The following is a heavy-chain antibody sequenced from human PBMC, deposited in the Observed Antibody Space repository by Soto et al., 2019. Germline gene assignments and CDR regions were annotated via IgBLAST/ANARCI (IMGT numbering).Heavy chain of an antibody. J-gene: IGHJ5*02. CDR1: GGTFSSYA. D-gene: IGHD6-13*01. Sequence: SVKVSCKASGGTFSSYAISWVRQAPGQGLEWMGGIIPIFGTANYAQKFQGRVTITADESTSTAYMELSSLRSEDTAVYYCARSPPYSSSWYLTYWFDPWGQGTLVTVSS. CDR3: ARSPPYSSSWYLTYWFDP. CDR2: IIPIFGTA. V-gene: IGHV1-69*13.